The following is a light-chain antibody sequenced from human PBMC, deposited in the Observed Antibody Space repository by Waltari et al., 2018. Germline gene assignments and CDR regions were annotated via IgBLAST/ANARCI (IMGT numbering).Light chain of an antibody. CDR1: SSNIGSNF. CDR3: ATWDDSLDTYV. J-gene: IGLJ1*01. CDR2: NNK. V-gene: IGLV1-44*01. Sequence: QSVLTQPPSASGIPGQRVTISCSGSSSNIGSNFVIWYQQLPEKAPKLLIYNNKQRPSGGPDRFSGSKSGTSASLTITGLQSEDEADYYCATWDDSLDTYVFGSGTKVPVL.